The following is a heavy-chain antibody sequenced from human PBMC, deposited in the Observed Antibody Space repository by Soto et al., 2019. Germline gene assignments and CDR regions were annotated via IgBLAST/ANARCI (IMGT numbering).Heavy chain of an antibody. CDR1: GGTFSSYA. CDR2: IIPIFGTA. V-gene: IGHV1-69*12. J-gene: IGHJ4*02. CDR3: ARDQSPAYSSGWYFDY. D-gene: IGHD6-19*01. Sequence: QVQLVQSGAEVKKPGSSVKVSCKASGGTFSSYAISWVRQAPGQGLEWMGGIIPIFGTANYAQKFQGRVTITADESTSTAYMELSSLRSEDTAGYYCARDQSPAYSSGWYFDYWGQGTLVTVSS.